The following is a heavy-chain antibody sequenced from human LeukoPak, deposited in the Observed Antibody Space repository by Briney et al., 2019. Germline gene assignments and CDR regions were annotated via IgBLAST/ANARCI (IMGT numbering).Heavy chain of an antibody. CDR2: ISSSGSTI. J-gene: IGHJ5*02. Sequence: GSLRLSCAASGFTFSSYEMNWVRQAPGKGLEWVSYISSSGSTIYYADSVKGRFTISRDNAKNSLYLQMNSLRAEDTAVYYCARLTGLWFGELLSRNWFDPWGQGTLVTVSS. V-gene: IGHV3-48*03. CDR3: ARLTGLWFGELLSRNWFDP. CDR1: GFTFSSYE. D-gene: IGHD3-10*01.